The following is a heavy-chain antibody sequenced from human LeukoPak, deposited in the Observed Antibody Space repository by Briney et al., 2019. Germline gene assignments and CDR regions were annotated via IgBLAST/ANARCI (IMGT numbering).Heavy chain of an antibody. CDR2: ISAYNGNT. V-gene: IGHV1-18*01. CDR1: GYTFTSYG. J-gene: IGHJ5*02. CDR3: ARGGYYYGSGSYSFDP. D-gene: IGHD3-10*01. Sequence: ASVKVSCKASGYTFTSYGISWVRQAPGQGLEWMGWISAYNGNTNYAQKPQGRVTMTTDTSTSTAYMELSSLRSEDTAVYYCARGGYYYGSGSYSFDPWGQGTLVTVSS.